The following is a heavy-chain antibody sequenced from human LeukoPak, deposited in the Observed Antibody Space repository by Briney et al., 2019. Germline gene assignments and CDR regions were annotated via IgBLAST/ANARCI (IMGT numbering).Heavy chain of an antibody. CDR2: IYSGGNT. J-gene: IGHJ3*02. Sequence: GGSLRLSCAASGFTVSSNYMSWVRQAPGKGLEWVSAIYSGGNTFYADSVKGRFIISRDNSKNTLYLQMNTLRAEDTAVYYCAGGHSSGYYSNAYDIWGQGTTVTVSS. D-gene: IGHD3-22*01. CDR1: GFTVSSNY. V-gene: IGHV3-53*01. CDR3: AGGHSSGYYSNAYDI.